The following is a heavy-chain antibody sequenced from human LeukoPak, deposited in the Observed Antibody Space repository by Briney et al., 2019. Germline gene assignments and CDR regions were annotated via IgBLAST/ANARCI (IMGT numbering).Heavy chain of an antibody. CDR1: GITVSQSD. J-gene: IGHJ5*02. V-gene: IGHV3-66*02. Sequence: GGSLRLSCAISGITVSQSDMSWVRQAPGRGLEWVSLIYTDGATHCADSVKGRFTISRDTSKNTVYLEVRNLRPEDTAVYFCARDHAGSKPWVEFHPWGQGTLVTVSS. CDR2: IYTDGAT. D-gene: IGHD3-10*01. CDR3: ARDHAGSKPWVEFHP.